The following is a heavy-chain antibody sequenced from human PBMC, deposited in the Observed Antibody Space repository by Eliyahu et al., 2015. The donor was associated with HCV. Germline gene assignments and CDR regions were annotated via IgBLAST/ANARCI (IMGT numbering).Heavy chain of an antibody. CDR3: VRDREGNRAGHFDC. CDR1: GFSFSTYE. D-gene: IGHD1-26*01. V-gene: IGHV3-48*03. CDR2: INGPSDSI. J-gene: IGHJ5*01. Sequence: VQMIQSGXGFVQPGGSLRLXCAGSGFSFSTYEMNWVRQAPGQGLEWVSYINGPSDSIFYADSVRGRFTVSRDNAEKSLYLEMHSLRVEDTAIYYCVRDREGNRAGHFDCWGQGTLVTVSS.